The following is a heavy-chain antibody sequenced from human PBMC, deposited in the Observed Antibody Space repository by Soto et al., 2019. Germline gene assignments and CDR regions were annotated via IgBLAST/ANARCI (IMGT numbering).Heavy chain of an antibody. CDR3: ARIGDPYGDSIFDY. V-gene: IGHV2-26*01. D-gene: IGHD4-17*01. CDR1: GFSLSNARMG. CDR2: IFSNDEK. Sequence: QVTLKASGPVLVKPTETLTLTCTVSGFSLSNARMGVCWIRQPPGKALEWLAHIFSNDEKAYSTSLKSRLTISKDTSKSQVALTMTNMDPVDTATYYCARIGDPYGDSIFDYWGQGTLVTVSS. J-gene: IGHJ4*02.